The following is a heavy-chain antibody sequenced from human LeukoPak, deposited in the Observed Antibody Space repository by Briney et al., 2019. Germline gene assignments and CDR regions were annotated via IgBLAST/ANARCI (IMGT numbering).Heavy chain of an antibody. CDR2: INTSTGNP. Sequence: ASVKVSCKASGNAFTTYAINWVRQAPGQGLEWMGWINTSTGNPTYAQGFTGRFVFSYDTSVKTTYLQISGLKAEDTAVYHCAVGDTTVDYFDYWGQGARVTVSS. J-gene: IGHJ4*02. CDR1: GNAFTTYA. CDR3: AVGDTTVDYFDY. D-gene: IGHD1-26*01. V-gene: IGHV7-4-1*02.